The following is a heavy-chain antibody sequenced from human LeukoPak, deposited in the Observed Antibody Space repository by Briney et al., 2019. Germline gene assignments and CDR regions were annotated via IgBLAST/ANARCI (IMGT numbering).Heavy chain of an antibody. V-gene: IGHV3-23*01. Sequence: GGSLRLSCGASGFTFSSHAMSWVRQAPGKGLEWVSAISGSGGSTDYADSVKGRFTMSRDNSKNTLFLQMNSLRAEDTAVYYCARGYYDSSGYYPNWFDPWGQGTLVTASS. CDR1: GFTFSSHA. CDR2: ISGSGGST. J-gene: IGHJ5*02. CDR3: ARGYYDSSGYYPNWFDP. D-gene: IGHD3-22*01.